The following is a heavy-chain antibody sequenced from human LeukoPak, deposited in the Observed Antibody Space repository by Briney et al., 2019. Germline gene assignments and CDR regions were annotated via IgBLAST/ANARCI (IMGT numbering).Heavy chain of an antibody. CDR1: GYSFTSYW. J-gene: IGHJ3*02. CDR3: ARRTRIFGVVLGAFDI. Sequence: GESLKISCKGSGYSFTSYWIGWVRQMPGKGLEWMGIIYPGDSDTRYSPSFQGQVTISADKSISTAYLQWSSLKASDTAMYYCARRTRIFGVVLGAFDIWGQGTMVTVSS. D-gene: IGHD3-3*01. V-gene: IGHV5-51*01. CDR2: IYPGDSDT.